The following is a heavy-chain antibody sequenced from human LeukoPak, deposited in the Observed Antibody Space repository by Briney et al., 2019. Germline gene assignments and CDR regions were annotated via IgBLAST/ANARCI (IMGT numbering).Heavy chain of an antibody. V-gene: IGHV3-13*01. CDR2: IGTASDT. CDR3: ARGPPRGKYYYMDV. Sequence: GGSLRLSCAASGFTFSSFDMHWVRQPTGQALAWVSTIGTASDTYYPGSVEGRFTLSRDNAKNSLYLQMNSLTAGDTAVYYCARGPPRGKYYYMDVWGKGTTVTVSS. J-gene: IGHJ6*03. CDR1: GFTFSSFD. D-gene: IGHD1-1*01.